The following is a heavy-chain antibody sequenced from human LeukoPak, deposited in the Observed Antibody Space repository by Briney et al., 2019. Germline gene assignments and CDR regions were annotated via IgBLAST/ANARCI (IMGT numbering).Heavy chain of an antibody. Sequence: GGSLRLSCAASGFTFSSYWMHWVRQAPGKGLVWVSRINTDGSITNYAGSVKGRFTISRDNAKNTLYLQMNSLRAEDTAVYYCAWSAAGSAFDIWGQGTMVTVSS. J-gene: IGHJ3*02. CDR1: GFTFSSYW. D-gene: IGHD6-13*01. V-gene: IGHV3-74*01. CDR2: INTDGSIT. CDR3: AWSAAGSAFDI.